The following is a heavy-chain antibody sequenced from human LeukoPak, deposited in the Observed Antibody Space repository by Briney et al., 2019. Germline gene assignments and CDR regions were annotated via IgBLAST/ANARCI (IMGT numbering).Heavy chain of an antibody. J-gene: IGHJ6*03. V-gene: IGHV3-23*01. Sequence: PGGSLRLSCAASGFTFSSCAMSWVRQAPGKGLEWVSAISGSGGSTYYADSVKGRFTISRDNSKNTLYLQMNSLRAEDTAVYYCAKEYYDILTGYYFLDYYMDVWGKGTTVTISS. CDR1: GFTFSSCA. D-gene: IGHD3-9*01. CDR3: AKEYYDILTGYYFLDYYMDV. CDR2: ISGSGGST.